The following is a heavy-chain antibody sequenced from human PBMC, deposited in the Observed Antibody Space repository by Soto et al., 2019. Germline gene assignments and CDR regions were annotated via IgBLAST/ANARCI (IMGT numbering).Heavy chain of an antibody. Sequence: SVKVSCKASGYAFSSSALHWMRQAPGQGLEWMGGIIPIFGTANYAQKFQGRVTITADESTSTAYMELSSLRSEDTAVYYCARVYYDFWSGYYYYYGMDVWGQGTTVTVSS. CDR3: ARVYYDFWSGYYYYYGMDV. D-gene: IGHD3-3*01. J-gene: IGHJ6*02. CDR1: GYAFSSSA. V-gene: IGHV1-69*13. CDR2: IIPIFGTA.